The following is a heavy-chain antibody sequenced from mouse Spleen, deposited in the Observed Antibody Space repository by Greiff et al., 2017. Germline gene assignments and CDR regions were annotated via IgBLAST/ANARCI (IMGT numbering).Heavy chain of an antibody. J-gene: IGHJ4*01. CDR2: ISYDGSN. Sequence: EVKVEESGPGLVKPSQSLSLTCSVTGYSITSGYYWNWIRQFPGNKLEWMGYISYDGSNNYNPSLKNRISITRDTSKNQFFLKLNSVTTEDTATYYCAREIYYYDGSYAMDYWGQGTSVTVSS. D-gene: IGHD1-1*01. CDR1: GYSITSGYY. V-gene: IGHV3-6*01. CDR3: AREIYYYDGSYAMDY.